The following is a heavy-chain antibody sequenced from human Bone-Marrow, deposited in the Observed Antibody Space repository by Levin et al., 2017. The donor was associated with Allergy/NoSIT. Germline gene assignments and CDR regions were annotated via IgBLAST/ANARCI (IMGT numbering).Heavy chain of an antibody. Sequence: SETLSLTCTVSGGSIRSGGYYWSWIRQHPGKGLEWIVYIYDSGSTSYNPSLESRVAISVDTSKNQFYLKLTSLTAADTAVYYCGRIPDTTSEFDYWGQGTLVTVSS. V-gene: IGHV4-31*03. CDR3: GRIPDTTSEFDY. CDR2: IYDSGST. J-gene: IGHJ4*02. CDR1: GGSIRSGGYY. D-gene: IGHD5-18*01.